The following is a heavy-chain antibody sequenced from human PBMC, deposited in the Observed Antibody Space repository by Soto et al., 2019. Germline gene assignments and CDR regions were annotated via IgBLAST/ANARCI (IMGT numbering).Heavy chain of an antibody. V-gene: IGHV1-69*01. J-gene: IGHJ6*02. CDR3: ARSGGHSYYYYGLDV. D-gene: IGHD2-15*01. Sequence: QVQLVQSGAEGKKPGSSVKVSCKASGGTFSSYAFSWVRQAPGQGLEWMGGTIPVYGTANYAEKFQGRVTITADESTTTAHMELSSLRSEDTAVYYCARSGGHSYYYYGLDVWGLGTTVTVSS. CDR1: GGTFSSYA. CDR2: TIPVYGTA.